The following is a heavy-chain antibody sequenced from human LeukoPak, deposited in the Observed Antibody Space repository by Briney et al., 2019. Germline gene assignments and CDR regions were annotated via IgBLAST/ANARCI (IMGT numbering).Heavy chain of an antibody. J-gene: IGHJ4*02. V-gene: IGHV3-21*01. CDR2: ISSSSYI. D-gene: IGHD4-17*01. CDR3: ARASDYGDYMGY. CDR1: GFTFRTYS. Sequence: PGGSLRLSCAASGFTFRTYSMNWVRQAPGKGLEWVSSISSSSYIYYSDSVKGRFTISRDNAKNSLYLQMNSLRAEDTAVYYCARASDYGDYMGYWGQGTLVTVSS.